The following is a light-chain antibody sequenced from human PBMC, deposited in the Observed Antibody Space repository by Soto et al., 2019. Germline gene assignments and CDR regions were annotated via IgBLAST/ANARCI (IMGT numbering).Light chain of an antibody. CDR2: GAF. CDR1: QGIGNA. V-gene: IGKV1-6*01. Sequence: AIQMTQSPSSLSESVGARVNISCRASQGIGNALGLYQQKPGQPPKVQIYGAFNLQRGVPPRFSGSGSGTDLALAISSLKHEDFATYYCRQEINYPCTFGQGTKVEIK. CDR3: RQEINYPCT. J-gene: IGKJ1*01.